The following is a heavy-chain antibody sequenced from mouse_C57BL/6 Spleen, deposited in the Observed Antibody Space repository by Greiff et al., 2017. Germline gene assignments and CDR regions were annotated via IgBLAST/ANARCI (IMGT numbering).Heavy chain of an antibody. D-gene: IGHD2-12*01. CDR2: INPNNGGT. CDR1: GYTFTDYN. J-gene: IGHJ4*01. Sequence: VHVKQSGPELVKPGASVKIPCKASGYTFTDYNMAWVKQSHGKSLEWIGDINPNNGGTIYNQKFKGKATLSVDKSSSTAYMELRSLTSEDTAVYYCARWGSYPLYYYAMDYWGQGTSVTVSS. CDR3: ARWGSYPLYYYAMDY. V-gene: IGHV1-18*01.